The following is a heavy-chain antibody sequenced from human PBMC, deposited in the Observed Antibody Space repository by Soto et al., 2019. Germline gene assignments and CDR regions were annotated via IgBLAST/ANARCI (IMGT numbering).Heavy chain of an antibody. CDR3: ARVRHRNQLREHNWFDP. J-gene: IGHJ5*02. CDR1: GGSISSGGYY. D-gene: IGHD2-2*01. V-gene: IGHV4-31*03. CDR2: IYYSGST. Sequence: QVQLQESGPGLVKPSQTLSLTCTVSGGSISSGGYYWSWIRQHPGKGLEWIGYIYYSGSTYYNPSLKSRVTISVDTSKNQFSLKLSSVTAADTAVYYCARVRHRNQLREHNWFDPWGQGTLVTVSS.